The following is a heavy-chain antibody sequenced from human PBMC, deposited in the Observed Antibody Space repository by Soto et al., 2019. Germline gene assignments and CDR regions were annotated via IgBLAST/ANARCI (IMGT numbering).Heavy chain of an antibody. J-gene: IGHJ6*02. Sequence: QLQLQESGPGLVKPSETLSLTCTVSGGSISSSSYYWGWIRQPPGKGLEWIGSMYYSGSTYYNPSLKRRVTIFVDTSKNQFSPRLSSVTAADTAVYYCARLSAAGNYYYYGMDVWGQGTTVTVSS. CDR3: ARLSAAGNYYYYGMDV. CDR2: MYYSGST. CDR1: GGSISSSSYY. D-gene: IGHD6-13*01. V-gene: IGHV4-39*01.